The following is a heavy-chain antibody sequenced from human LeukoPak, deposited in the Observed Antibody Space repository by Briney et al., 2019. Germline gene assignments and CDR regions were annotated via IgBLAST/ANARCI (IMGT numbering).Heavy chain of an antibody. V-gene: IGHV3-48*03. Sequence: GSLRLSCAASGFTFSSYEMNWVRQAPGKELEWVSYISSGGNTRYCADSVKGRFTISRDNAKNSLHLQMNSLRAEDTAVYYCARGKQYYYDTSGGGYWGQGTLVTVSS. D-gene: IGHD3-22*01. CDR3: ARGKQYYYDTSGGGY. CDR2: ISSGGNTR. CDR1: GFTFSSYE. J-gene: IGHJ4*02.